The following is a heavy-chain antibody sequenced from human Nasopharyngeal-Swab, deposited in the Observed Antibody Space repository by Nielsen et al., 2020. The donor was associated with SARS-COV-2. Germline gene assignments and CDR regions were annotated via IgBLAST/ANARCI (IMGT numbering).Heavy chain of an antibody. CDR2: INHSGST. V-gene: IGHV4-34*01. CDR1: GGSFSGYY. J-gene: IGHJ4*02. D-gene: IGHD6-13*01. CDR3: ARCIAAAGPAPDY. Sequence: SQTLSLTCAVYGGSFSGYYWSWIRQPPGKGLEWIGEINHSGSTNYNPSLKSRVTISVDTSKNQFSLKLSSVTAADTAVYYCARCIAAAGPAPDYWGQGTLGTVSS.